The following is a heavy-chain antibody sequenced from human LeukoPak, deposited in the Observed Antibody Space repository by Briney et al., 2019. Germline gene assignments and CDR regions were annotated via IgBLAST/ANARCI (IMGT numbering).Heavy chain of an antibody. D-gene: IGHD3-22*01. CDR1: GGSFSGYY. CDR2: INNSGSS. V-gene: IGHV4-34*01. CDR3: AIGPDSSGYYRRGNWFDP. Sequence: PSETLSLTCAVYGGSFSGYYWSWIRKPPGQGLEWIGEINNSGSSNYNPSLKSRVTISVATSKNQFSLKLSSVTAAATAVYYCAIGPDSSGYYRRGNWFDPWGQGPLVTVS. J-gene: IGHJ5*02.